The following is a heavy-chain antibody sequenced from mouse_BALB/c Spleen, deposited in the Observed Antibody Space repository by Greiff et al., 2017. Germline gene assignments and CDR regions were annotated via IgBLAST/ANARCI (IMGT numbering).Heavy chain of an antibody. CDR1: GFTFTDYY. V-gene: IGHV7-3*02. CDR3: ARDGYDGRTWFAY. D-gene: IGHD2-3*01. Sequence: EVKLVESGGGLVQPGGSLRLSCATSGFTFTDYYMSWVRQPPGKALEWLGFIRNKANGYTTEYSASVKGRFTISRDNSQSILYLQMNTLRAEDSATYYCARDGYDGRTWFAYWGQGTLVTVSA. J-gene: IGHJ3*01. CDR2: IRNKANGYTT.